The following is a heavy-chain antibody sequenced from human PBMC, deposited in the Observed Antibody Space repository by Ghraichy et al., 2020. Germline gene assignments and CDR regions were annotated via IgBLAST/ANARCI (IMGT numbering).Heavy chain of an antibody. CDR3: ATGLTIVGVVTPLDY. V-gene: IGHV1-24*01. D-gene: IGHD3-3*01. CDR1: GYTLTELS. J-gene: IGHJ4*02. Sequence: ASVKVSCKVSGYTLTELSMQWVRQSPGKGLEWMGGFDREDGKRIYAQKFQGRVTMTEDTSTDTAYMALSSLRSEDTAVYYCATGLTIVGVVTPLDYWGQGTLVTVSS. CDR2: FDREDGKR.